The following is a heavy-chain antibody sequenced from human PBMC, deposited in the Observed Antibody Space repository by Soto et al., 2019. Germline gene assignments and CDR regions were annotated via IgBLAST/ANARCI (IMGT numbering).Heavy chain of an antibody. CDR1: DFTFTNAW. Sequence: GGSLRLSCAVSDFTFTNAWMNWVRQAPGKGLEWVGRIKSRSDGGTTDYAAPVKGRFIISRDDSKNTLYLQMNSLKTEDTAVYYCATPSDMDYWGQGTLVTVSS. V-gene: IGHV3-15*07. CDR2: IKSRSDGGTT. J-gene: IGHJ4*02. CDR3: ATPSDMDY.